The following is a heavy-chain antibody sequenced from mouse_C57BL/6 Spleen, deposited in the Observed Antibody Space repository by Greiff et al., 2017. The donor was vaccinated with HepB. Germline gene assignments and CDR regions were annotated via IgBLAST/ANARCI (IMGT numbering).Heavy chain of an antibody. V-gene: IGHV6-3*01. CDR2: IRLKSDNYAT. J-gene: IGHJ2*01. D-gene: IGHD2-5*01. CDR3: TAYYSNYQYYFDY. Sequence: VKVEESGGGLAQPGGSMKLSCVASGFTFSNYWMNWVRQSPEKGLEWVAQIRLKSDNYATHYAESVKGRFTISRDDSKSSVYLQMNNLRAEDTGIYYCTAYYSNYQYYFDYWGQGTTLTVSS. CDR1: GFTFSNYW.